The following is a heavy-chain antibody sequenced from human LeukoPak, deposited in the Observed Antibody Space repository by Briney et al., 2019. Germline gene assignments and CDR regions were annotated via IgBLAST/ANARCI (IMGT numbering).Heavy chain of an antibody. Sequence: KPSETLSLTCAVYGGSFSGYYWNWIRQPPGKGLEWIGEINHSESTNYNPSLKSRVTISGDTSKNQFSLKLSSVTAADTAVYYCARDRGIMVTFGGVIAKGAHYWGQGTLVTVSS. D-gene: IGHD3-16*02. CDR2: INHSEST. J-gene: IGHJ4*02. CDR1: GGSFSGYY. V-gene: IGHV4-34*01. CDR3: ARDRGIMVTFGGVIAKGAHY.